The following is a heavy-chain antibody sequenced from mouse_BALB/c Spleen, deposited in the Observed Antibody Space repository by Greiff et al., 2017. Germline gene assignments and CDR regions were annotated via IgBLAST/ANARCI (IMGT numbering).Heavy chain of an antibody. Sequence: EVKLVESGGGLVQPGGSRKLSCAASGFTFSSFGMHWVRQAPEKGLEWVAYISSGSSTIYYADTVKGRFTISRDNPKNTLFLQMTSLRSEDTAMYYCARHIGGMDYWGQGTSVTVSS. J-gene: IGHJ4*01. V-gene: IGHV5-17*02. CDR2: ISSGSSTI. CDR1: GFTFSSFG. CDR3: ARHIGGMDY. D-gene: IGHD2-14*01.